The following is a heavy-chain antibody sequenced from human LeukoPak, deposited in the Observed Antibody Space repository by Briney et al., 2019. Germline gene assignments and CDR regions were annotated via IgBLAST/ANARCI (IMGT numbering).Heavy chain of an antibody. CDR1: GYSLSDLN. Sequence: ASVKVSCKVSGYSLSDLNIQWVRQAPGKGLECMGGFDPEQATTIYAQNFQGRLTMTEEISTDTAYMELSSLTSEDTAVYYCATRSGDFWSGFENWGQGTLVTVSS. V-gene: IGHV1-24*01. D-gene: IGHD3-3*01. CDR2: FDPEQATT. CDR3: ATRSGDFWSGFEN. J-gene: IGHJ4*02.